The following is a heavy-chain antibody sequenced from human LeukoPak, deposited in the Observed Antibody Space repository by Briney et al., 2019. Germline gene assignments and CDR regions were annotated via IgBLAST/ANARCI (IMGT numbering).Heavy chain of an antibody. CDR1: GYTFTGYY. CDR3: ARGDWYCGGDCPVDY. V-gene: IGHV1-2*02. J-gene: IGHJ4*02. Sequence: ASVKVSCKASGYTFTGYYMHWVRQAPGQGLEWMGWINPNSGGTNYAQKFQGRVTMTRNTSISTAYMELSSLRSEDTAVYYCARGDWYCGGDCPVDYWGQGTLVTVSS. CDR2: INPNSGGT. D-gene: IGHD2-21*02.